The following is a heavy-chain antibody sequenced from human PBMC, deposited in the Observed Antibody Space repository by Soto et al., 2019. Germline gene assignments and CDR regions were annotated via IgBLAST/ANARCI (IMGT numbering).Heavy chain of an antibody. J-gene: IGHJ6*02. CDR1: GYSFTSYW. Sequence: GESLKISCKGSGYSFTSYWISWVRQMPGKGLEWMGRIDPSDSYTNYSPSFQGHVTISADKSISTAYLQWSSLRAEDTAVYYCAKETLFGVGPGYYGMDIWGQGTTVTVSS. D-gene: IGHD3-3*01. V-gene: IGHV5-10-1*01. CDR2: IDPSDSYT. CDR3: AKETLFGVGPGYYGMDI.